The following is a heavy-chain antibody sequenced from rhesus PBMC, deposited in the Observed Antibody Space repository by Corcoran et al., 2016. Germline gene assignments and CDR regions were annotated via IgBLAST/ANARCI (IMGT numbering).Heavy chain of an antibody. CDR3: ARSPWTGYYTGRFDV. CDR2: IYGRGGNT. V-gene: IGHV4-93*02. Sequence: QVQLQESGPAVVKPSEHLSLTCAVSGGSISSSHWWSWIRPSPGKGLEWLGGIYGRGGNTEYNPSRKSRVTISIDTSKNQFSRKLSSVTAADTAVYYCARSPWTGYYTGRFDVWGPGVLVTFSS. D-gene: IGHD3-3*01. CDR1: GGSISSSHW. J-gene: IGHJ5-1*01.